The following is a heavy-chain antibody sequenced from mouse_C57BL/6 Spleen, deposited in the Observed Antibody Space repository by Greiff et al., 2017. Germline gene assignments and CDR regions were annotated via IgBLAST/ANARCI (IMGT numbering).Heavy chain of an antibody. CDR3: SLWDG. CDR2: IDPSDSYT. Sequence: QVQLQQPGAELVKPGASVKLSCKASGYTFTSYWMQWVKQRPGQGLEWIGEIDPSDSYTNYNQKFKGKATFTVDTSSSTAYMQLSSLTSEDSAVYYCSLWDGWGQGTTLTVSS. V-gene: IGHV1-50*01. D-gene: IGHD1-1*02. J-gene: IGHJ2*01. CDR1: GYTFTSYW.